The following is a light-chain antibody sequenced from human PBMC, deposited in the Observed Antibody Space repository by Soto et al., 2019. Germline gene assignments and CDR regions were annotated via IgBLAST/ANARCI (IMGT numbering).Light chain of an antibody. CDR3: LLYYGGAQLV. V-gene: IGLV7-43*01. CDR2: TTN. Sequence: QAVVTQEPSLTVSPGGTVTLTCASSTGAVTSGNYPSWFQQRPGQAPRTLIYTTNSKHSWTPARFSGSLLGDKAALTLSGVQPEDEADYYCLLYYGGAQLVSGGGTKLTVL. J-gene: IGLJ3*02. CDR1: TGAVTSGNY.